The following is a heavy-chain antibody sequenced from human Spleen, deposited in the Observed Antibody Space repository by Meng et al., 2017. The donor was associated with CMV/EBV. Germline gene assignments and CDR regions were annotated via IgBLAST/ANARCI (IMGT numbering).Heavy chain of an antibody. CDR1: GGSISSSNYY. D-gene: IGHD3-10*01. Sequence: QLQRLASGPGLVKPSETLSLTCTVSGGSISSSNYYWDWIRQPPGKGLEWIGAIYHSGSTSYNPSLQSRVTMFVDTSKNQFSLMLTSVTATDTAVYYCARRRGGSGRDCWGQGTLVTVSS. V-gene: IGHV4-39*01. J-gene: IGHJ4*02. CDR2: IYHSGST. CDR3: ARRRGGSGRDC.